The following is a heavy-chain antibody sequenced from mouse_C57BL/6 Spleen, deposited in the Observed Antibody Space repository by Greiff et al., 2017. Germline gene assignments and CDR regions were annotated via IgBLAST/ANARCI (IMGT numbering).Heavy chain of an antibody. Sequence: QVQLQQPGAELVRPGSSVKLSCKASGYTFTSYWMHWVKQRPIQGLEWIGNIDPSDSETHYNQKFKDKATLTVDKSSGTAYMQLSSQTSEDSAVYYCARSEDYGFDYWGQGTTLTVSS. J-gene: IGHJ2*01. CDR3: ARSEDYGFDY. D-gene: IGHD1-1*01. V-gene: IGHV1-52*01. CDR1: GYTFTSYW. CDR2: IDPSDSET.